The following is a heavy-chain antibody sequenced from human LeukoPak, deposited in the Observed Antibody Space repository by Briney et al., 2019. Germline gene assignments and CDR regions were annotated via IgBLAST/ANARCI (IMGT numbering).Heavy chain of an antibody. CDR3: ARTLLFLTEGFDY. CDR2: IYHSGST. CDR1: GYSISSGFY. V-gene: IGHV4-38-2*01. Sequence: SETLSLTCAVSGYSISSGFYWGWIRQPPGKGLEWIGSIYHSGSTYYNPSLKSRVTISVDTSTNQFSLKLTSVTAADTAVYYCARTLLFLTEGFDYWGQGTLVTVSS. J-gene: IGHJ4*02. D-gene: IGHD2/OR15-2a*01.